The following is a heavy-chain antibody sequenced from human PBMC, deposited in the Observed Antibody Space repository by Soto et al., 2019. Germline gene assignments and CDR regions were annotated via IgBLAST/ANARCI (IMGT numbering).Heavy chain of an antibody. J-gene: IGHJ4*02. Sequence: GASVKVSCKASGYTFTSYAMHWVRQAPGQRLEWMGWINAGNGNTKYSQKFQGRVTITRDTSASTAYMELSSLRSEDTAVYYCARAGFGYTLGYCSGGSRSITYDYWGQGTLVTVSS. CDR1: GYTFTSYA. CDR2: INAGNGNT. D-gene: IGHD2-15*01. V-gene: IGHV1-3*01. CDR3: ARAGFGYTLGYCSGGSRSITYDY.